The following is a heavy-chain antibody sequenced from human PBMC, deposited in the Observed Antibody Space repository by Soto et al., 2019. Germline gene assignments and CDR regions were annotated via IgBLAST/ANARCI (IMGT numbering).Heavy chain of an antibody. Sequence: PGGSLRLSCEASGFTLNTAWMTWVRQAPGKGLEWVALIKTKAEGVATDYAAPVKGRFTVSRDDSKNTVYLEVNSLKTEDTAVYYCPEDTPGFGQGEFEYWGQGTQVPVSS. J-gene: IGHJ4*02. V-gene: IGHV3-15*01. CDR3: PEDTPGFGQGEFEY. D-gene: IGHD2-15*01. CDR1: GFTLNTAW. CDR2: IKTKAEGVAT.